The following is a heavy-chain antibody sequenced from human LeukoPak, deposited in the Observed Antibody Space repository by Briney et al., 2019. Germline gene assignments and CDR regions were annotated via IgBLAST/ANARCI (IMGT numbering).Heavy chain of an antibody. Sequence: GASVKVSCYASGGTFSSYANSWVRQAPGQGLEWVGGTIPICGTANYAQKFQGGVTITADESTSTAYMEMRSLRSEDTAVYYCARERTMIVSAYCYYGMDVWGQRNTVTVSS. CDR1: GGTFSSYA. D-gene: IGHD3-22*01. CDR3: ARERTMIVSAYCYYGMDV. J-gene: IGHJ6*02. V-gene: IGHV1-69*13. CDR2: TIPICGTA.